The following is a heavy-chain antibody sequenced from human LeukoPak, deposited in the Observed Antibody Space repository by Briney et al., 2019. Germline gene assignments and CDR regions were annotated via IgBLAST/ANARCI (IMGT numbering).Heavy chain of an antibody. Sequence: GGSLRLSCAASEFTVITNDMTWVRQAPGKGLEWVSVLYSDGNTKYADSVQGRFTISRDNSKSTLYLEMNSLSPDDTAVYYCARGVEPLAANTLAYWGQGTLVTVSS. CDR2: LYSDGNT. D-gene: IGHD1-14*01. CDR1: EFTVITND. CDR3: ARGVEPLAANTLAY. V-gene: IGHV3-53*01. J-gene: IGHJ4*02.